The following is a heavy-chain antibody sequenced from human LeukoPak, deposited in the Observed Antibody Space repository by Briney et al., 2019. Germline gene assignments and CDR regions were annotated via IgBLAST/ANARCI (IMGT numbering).Heavy chain of an antibody. D-gene: IGHD6-19*01. J-gene: IGHJ4*02. CDR1: GGSFSGYY. V-gene: IGHV4-34*01. CDR3: ARGGLILRGIAVAGTFDY. CDR2: INHSGST. Sequence: SETLSLTCAVYGGSFSGYYWSWIRQPPGKGLEWIGEINHSGSTNYNPSLKSRVTISVDTSKNQFSLKLSSVTAADTAVYYCARGGLILRGIAVAGTFDYWGQGTLVTVSS.